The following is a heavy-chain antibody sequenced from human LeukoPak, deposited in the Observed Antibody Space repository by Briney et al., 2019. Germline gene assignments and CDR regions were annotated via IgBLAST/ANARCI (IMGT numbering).Heavy chain of an antibody. CDR2: IKQDGSEK. J-gene: IGHJ5*02. V-gene: IGHV3-7*01. CDR1: GFTFSSYW. CDR3: ARPLMYYYGSETYFRFDP. Sequence: PGGSLRLSCEASGFTFSSYWMSWVRQAPGKGLEWVANIKQDGSEKYYVDSVKGRFTISRDNAKNSLSLQMNSLRAEDTAVYYCARPLMYYYGSETYFRFDPWGQGTLVTVSS. D-gene: IGHD3-10*01.